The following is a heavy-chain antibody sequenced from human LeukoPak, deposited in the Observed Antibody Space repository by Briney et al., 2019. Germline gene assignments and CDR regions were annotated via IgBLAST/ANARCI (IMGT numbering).Heavy chain of an antibody. Sequence: SETLSLTCTVSGGSISSYYWSWIRQPPGKGLEWMGYIYYSGSTNYNPSLKSRVTVSVDTSKNQFSLKLSSVTAADTAVYYCARFPNYYDSSGFDPWGQGTLVTVSS. CDR1: GGSISSYY. V-gene: IGHV4-59*01. J-gene: IGHJ5*02. CDR3: ARFPNYYDSSGFDP. CDR2: IYYSGST. D-gene: IGHD3-22*01.